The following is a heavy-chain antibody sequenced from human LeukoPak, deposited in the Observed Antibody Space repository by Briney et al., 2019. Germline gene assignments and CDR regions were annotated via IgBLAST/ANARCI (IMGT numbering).Heavy chain of an antibody. J-gene: IGHJ4*02. CDR3: ARLRGRAIFGVVKDY. CDR2: INPSGST. D-gene: IGHD3-3*01. V-gene: IGHV4-34*01. CDR1: GGSFSGDL. Sequence: SETLSLTCTVYGGSFSGDLWTWIRQPPGKGLEWIGEINPSGSTSYNPSLKTRVTISVDTSKNQFSLRLSSVTAADTAVYYCARLRGRAIFGVVKDYWGQGTLVTVSS.